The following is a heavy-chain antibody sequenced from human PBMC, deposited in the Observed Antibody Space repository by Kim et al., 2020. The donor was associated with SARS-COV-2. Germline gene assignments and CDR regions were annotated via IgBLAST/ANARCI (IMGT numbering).Heavy chain of an antibody. V-gene: IGHV1-24*01. D-gene: IGHD2-2*01. CDR3: ATSAYCSSTSCRDY. Sequence: ASVKVSCKVSGYTLTELSMHWVRQAPGKGLEWMGGFDPEDGETIYAQKFQGRVTMTEDTSTDTAYMELSSLRSEDTAVYYCATSAYCSSTSCRDYWGQGTLVTVSS. CDR2: FDPEDGET. J-gene: IGHJ4*02. CDR1: GYTLTELS.